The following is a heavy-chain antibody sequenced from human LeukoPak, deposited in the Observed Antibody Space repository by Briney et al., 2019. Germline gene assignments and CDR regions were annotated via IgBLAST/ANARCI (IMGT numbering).Heavy chain of an antibody. V-gene: IGHV3-74*01. CDR2: IDNDGRKI. CDR1: GFTFRDYW. CDR3: AREWLNSGSLTEY. J-gene: IGHJ4*02. Sequence: GGSLRLPCAASGFTFRDYWMHWVRLAPGKGLVWVSRIDNDGRKITYADSVKGRFTISRDNAKNTLYLQLNSLRAEDTAVYYCAREWLNSGSLTEYWGQGALVTVSS. D-gene: IGHD1-26*01.